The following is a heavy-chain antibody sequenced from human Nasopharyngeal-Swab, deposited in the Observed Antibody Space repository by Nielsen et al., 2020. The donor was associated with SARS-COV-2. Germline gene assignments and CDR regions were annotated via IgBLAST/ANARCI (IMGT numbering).Heavy chain of an antibody. D-gene: IGHD2-8*01. V-gene: IGHV3-30*18. Sequence: WIRQPPGKGLEWMAVISYDGIKKYYADSVKGRFTLSRDNSKNTLYLQMNSLRTEDPAVYYCAKDHQLIRNYYYYDMDVWGQGTTVTVSS. CDR3: AKDHQLIRNYYYYDMDV. J-gene: IGHJ6*02. CDR2: ISYDGIKK.